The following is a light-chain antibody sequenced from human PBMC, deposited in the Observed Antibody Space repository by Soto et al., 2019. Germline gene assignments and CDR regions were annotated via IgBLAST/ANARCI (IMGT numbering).Light chain of an antibody. CDR2: GSS. J-gene: IGKJ2*01. Sequence: ENVLTQSPDTLSLSPGERATLSCRASQTVSSSFLAWYQQKPGQAPRLLIYGSSSRASGIPDRFSGSGSGTDLTLTISRLEPEDFAVYYCQQYSSSPYNFGQGTKLEIK. V-gene: IGKV3-20*01. CDR3: QQYSSSPYN. CDR1: QTVSSSF.